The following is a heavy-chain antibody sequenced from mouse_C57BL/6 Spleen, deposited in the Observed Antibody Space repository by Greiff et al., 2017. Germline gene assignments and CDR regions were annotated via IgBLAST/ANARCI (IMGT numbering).Heavy chain of an antibody. J-gene: IGHJ3*01. V-gene: IGHV1-22*01. D-gene: IGHD1-1*01. CDR1: GYTFTDYN. CDR3: AQYYGSNFGY. CDR2: INPNNGGT. Sequence: EVQLQQSGPELVKPGASVKMSCKASGYTFTDYNMHWVKQSHGQRLEWIGYINPNNGGTSYNQKFKGKATLTVNKSSSTAYMELRSLTSEDSAVYYCAQYYGSNFGYWGQGTLVTVSA.